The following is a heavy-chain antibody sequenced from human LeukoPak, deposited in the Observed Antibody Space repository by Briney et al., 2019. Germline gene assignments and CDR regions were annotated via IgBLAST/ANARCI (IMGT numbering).Heavy chain of an antibody. D-gene: IGHD4-17*01. Sequence: SETLSLTCAASGGSISSGGYSWGWVRQPPGTGLEWIGYIYHSGSTYYNPSLKSRVTISVDRSKNQFSLKLSSVTAADTAVYYCARGQNGDYTVDWFDPWGQGTLVTVSS. CDR2: IYHSGST. CDR1: GGSISSGGYS. V-gene: IGHV4-30-2*01. J-gene: IGHJ5*02. CDR3: ARGQNGDYTVDWFDP.